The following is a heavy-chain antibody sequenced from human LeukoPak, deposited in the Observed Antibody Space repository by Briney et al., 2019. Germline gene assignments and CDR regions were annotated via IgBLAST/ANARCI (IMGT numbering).Heavy chain of an antibody. D-gene: IGHD1-1*01. Sequence: SVKVSCKASRGTFSSYAISWVRQAPGQGLEWMGGIIPIFGTANYAQKSQGRVTITADESTNTASMELSSLRAEDTAVYYCARDRQLDPTEYAFDIGGQGTMVTVSS. CDR3: ARDRQLDPTEYAFDI. CDR2: IIPIFGTA. J-gene: IGHJ3*02. CDR1: RGTFSSYA. V-gene: IGHV1-69*01.